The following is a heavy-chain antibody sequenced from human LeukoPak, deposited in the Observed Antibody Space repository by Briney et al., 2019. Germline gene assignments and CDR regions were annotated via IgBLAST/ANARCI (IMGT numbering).Heavy chain of an antibody. Sequence: SETLSLTCTVSGGSISSYYWSWIRQPPGKGREGIGYIYYSGSTNYNPSLKSRVTISVDTYKTQFSLKLSSVTAADTAVYYCARAEWFGELFFDYWGQGTLVTVSS. J-gene: IGHJ4*02. CDR2: IYYSGST. V-gene: IGHV4-59*01. D-gene: IGHD3-10*01. CDR1: GGSISSYY. CDR3: ARAEWFGELFFDY.